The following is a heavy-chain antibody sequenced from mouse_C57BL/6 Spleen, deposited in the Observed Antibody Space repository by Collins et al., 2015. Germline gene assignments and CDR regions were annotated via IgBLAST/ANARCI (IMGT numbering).Heavy chain of an antibody. Sequence: QVQLQQSGAELVKPGASVKLSCKASGYTFTDYTIHWVKQRSGQGLEWIGWFYPGRDSIRYNEKFKDKATLTADKSSSTVYMELSRLTSEDSAVYLCARREEGGYYDYDGASWFAYWGQGTLVTVST. CDR2: FYPGRDSI. CDR1: GYTFTDYT. D-gene: IGHD2-4*01. CDR3: ARREEGGYYDYDGASWFAY. V-gene: IGHV1-62-2*01. J-gene: IGHJ3*01.